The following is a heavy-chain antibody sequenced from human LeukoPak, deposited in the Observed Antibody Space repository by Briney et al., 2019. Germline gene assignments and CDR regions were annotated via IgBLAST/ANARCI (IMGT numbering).Heavy chain of an antibody. D-gene: IGHD3-10*01. CDR1: GYTFTGDY. Sequence: GGSVKVSCKASGYTFTGDYMHGVRQAPGQGLEWRGWINPNSGGTNYAQKFQGRGTMNKDTPSSRAYMELRRLRSDDPAVYYCARASTGGYYYGSASQNFDYWGQGTLVTVSS. CDR2: INPNSGGT. V-gene: IGHV1-2*02. J-gene: IGHJ4*02. CDR3: ARASTGGYYYGSASQNFDY.